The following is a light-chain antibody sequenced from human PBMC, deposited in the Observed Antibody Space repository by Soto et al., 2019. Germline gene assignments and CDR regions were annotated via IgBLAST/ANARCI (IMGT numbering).Light chain of an antibody. J-gene: IGKJ1*01. Sequence: DIQMTQCPSSLSASVGDRVTITCRASQAITNDLSWYQQKPGEPPKRLIYAASTLHSGVPSRFSGSGSGTEFTLTISSLQPEDFATYFCLQHNSYPRTFGQGTKVEIK. CDR3: LQHNSYPRT. CDR2: AAS. CDR1: QAITND. V-gene: IGKV1-17*01.